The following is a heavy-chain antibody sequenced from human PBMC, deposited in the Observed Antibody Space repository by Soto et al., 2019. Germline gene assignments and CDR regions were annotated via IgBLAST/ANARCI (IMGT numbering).Heavy chain of an antibody. CDR1: GFTFSSYG. CDR2: ISYDGSNK. V-gene: IGHV3-30*18. CDR3: AKLRSELAVAGYDAFDI. D-gene: IGHD6-19*01. J-gene: IGHJ3*02. Sequence: GGSLRLSSAASGFTFSSYGMHWVRQAPGKGLEWVAVISYDGSNKYYADSVKGRFTISRDNSKNTLYLQMNSLRAEDTAVYYCAKLRSELAVAGYDAFDIWGQGTMVTVSS.